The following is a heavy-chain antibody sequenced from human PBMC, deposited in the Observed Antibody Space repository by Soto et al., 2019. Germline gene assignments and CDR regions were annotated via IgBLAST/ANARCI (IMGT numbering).Heavy chain of an antibody. V-gene: IGHV1-69*13. Sequence: ASVKVSCKASGGTFSSYAISWVRQAPGQGLEWMGGIIPIFGTANYAQKFQGRVTITADESTSTAYMELSSLRSEDTAVYYCERDVCIAAGGTTWFAPWGQRTLVTVS. J-gene: IGHJ5*02. CDR3: ERDVCIAAGGTTWFAP. CDR1: GGTFSSYA. CDR2: IIPIFGTA. D-gene: IGHD6-13*01.